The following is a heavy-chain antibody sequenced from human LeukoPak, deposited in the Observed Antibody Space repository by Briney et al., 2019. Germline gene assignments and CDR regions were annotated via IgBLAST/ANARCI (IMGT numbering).Heavy chain of an antibody. CDR2: ISGSGGST. CDR3: ARGLEYSSGWFGGQTYYYGMDV. V-gene: IGHV3-23*01. CDR1: GFTFSNAW. J-gene: IGHJ6*02. Sequence: GGSLRLSCAASGFTFSNAWMSWVRQAPGKGLEWVSAISGSGGSTYYADSVKSRFTISRDNSKNTLYLQMNSLRAEDTAVYYCARGLEYSSGWFGGQTYYYGMDVWGQGTTVTVSS. D-gene: IGHD6-19*01.